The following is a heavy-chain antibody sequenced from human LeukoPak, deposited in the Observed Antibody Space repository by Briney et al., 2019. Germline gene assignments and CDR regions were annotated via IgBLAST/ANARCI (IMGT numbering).Heavy chain of an antibody. J-gene: IGHJ1*01. CDR1: GFMFSSYG. V-gene: IGHV3-30*02. CDR3: ARDFTTVTTAYFQH. CDR2: IRYDGSNK. D-gene: IGHD4-17*01. Sequence: GGSLRLSCAASGFMFSSYGMHWVRQAPGKGLEWVAFIRYDGSNKYYADSVKGRFTISRDNSKNTLYLQMGSLRAEDMAVYYCARDFTTVTTAYFQHWGQGTLVTVSS.